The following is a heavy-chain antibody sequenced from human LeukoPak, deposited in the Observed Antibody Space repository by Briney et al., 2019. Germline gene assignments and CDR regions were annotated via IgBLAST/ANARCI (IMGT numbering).Heavy chain of an antibody. CDR1: GFTFSSYG. D-gene: IGHD3-22*01. CDR3: ARDRRSHYYDSSGYPEFDY. CDR2: IWYDGSNK. V-gene: IGHV3-33*01. Sequence: GRSLRLSCAASGFTFSSYGMPWVRQAPGKGLEWVAVIWYDGSNKYYADSVKGRFTISRDNSKNTLYLQMNSLRAEDTAVYYCARDRRSHYYDSSGYPEFDYWGQGTLVTVSS. J-gene: IGHJ4*02.